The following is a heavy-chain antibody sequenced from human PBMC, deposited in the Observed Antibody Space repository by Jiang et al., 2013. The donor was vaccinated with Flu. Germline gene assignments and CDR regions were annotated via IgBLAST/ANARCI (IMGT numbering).Heavy chain of an antibody. J-gene: IGHJ3*01. Sequence: PGLVKPPQTLSLTCTVSGGSISSGDFFWSWFRRPPGKSLEWIGYIYKNGRTYYSPSLESRVTISLDMSKSHFSLQLTSVTAADTALYYCAAATSVTMWAFDFWGQGTMVNVSS. CDR3: AAATSVTMWAFDF. CDR2: IYKNGRT. CDR1: GGSISSGDFF. D-gene: IGHD3-10*02. V-gene: IGHV4-30-4*01.